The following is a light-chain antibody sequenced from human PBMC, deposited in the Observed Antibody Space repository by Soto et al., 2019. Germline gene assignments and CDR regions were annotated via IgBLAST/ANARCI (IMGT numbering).Light chain of an antibody. CDR1: RSDVGGYNF. Sequence: QSALTQPASVSGSPGQSITISCTGTRSDVGGYNFVSWYQQLPGKAPKLMIYEVRNRPSGVSNRFSGSKSGNTASLTISGLQAEDEADYYCSSYTSSSTLEVFGTGTKLTVL. J-gene: IGLJ1*01. CDR3: SSYTSSSTLEV. CDR2: EVR. V-gene: IGLV2-14*01.